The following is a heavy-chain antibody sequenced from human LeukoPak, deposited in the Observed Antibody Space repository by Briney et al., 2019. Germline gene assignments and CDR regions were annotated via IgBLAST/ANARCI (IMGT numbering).Heavy chain of an antibody. D-gene: IGHD6-6*01. CDR2: ISSSSSTI. Sequence: PGGSLRLSCAASGFTFSSYSMNWVRQAPGKGLEWVSYISSSSSTIYYADSVKGRFTISRDNAENSLYLQMNSLRAEDTAVYYCARDAISSSMDAFDIWGQGTMVTVSS. CDR3: ARDAISSSMDAFDI. V-gene: IGHV3-48*01. J-gene: IGHJ3*02. CDR1: GFTFSSYS.